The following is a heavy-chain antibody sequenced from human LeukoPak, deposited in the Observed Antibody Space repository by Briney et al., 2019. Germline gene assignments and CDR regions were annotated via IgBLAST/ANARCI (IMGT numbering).Heavy chain of an antibody. J-gene: IGHJ5*01. CDR2: INSDGSST. V-gene: IGHV3-74*01. Sequence: GGSLRLSCAASGFTFSSYWMHWVRQAPGKGLVWVSRINSDGSSTSYADSVKGRFTISRDNAKNTLSLQMNSLRAEDTAVYYCASVYSYGWFDYWGQGTLVTVSS. CDR1: GFTFSSYW. D-gene: IGHD5-18*01. CDR3: ASVYSYGWFDY.